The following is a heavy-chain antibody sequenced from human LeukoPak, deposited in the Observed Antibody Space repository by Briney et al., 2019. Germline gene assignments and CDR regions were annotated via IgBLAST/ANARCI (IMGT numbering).Heavy chain of an antibody. J-gene: IGHJ3*02. D-gene: IGHD4-23*01. CDR2: IGTDGSTT. CDR3: ARDKYGGNSNAFDI. Sequence: PGGSLRLSCAASGFAFTKYWMHWVRQFPGKGLVWVSRIGTDGSTTTYADYVKGRFTISRDNAKNTLYLQMNSLRAEDTAVYYCARDKYGGNSNAFDIWGQGTLVTVSS. CDR1: GFAFTKYW. V-gene: IGHV3-74*01.